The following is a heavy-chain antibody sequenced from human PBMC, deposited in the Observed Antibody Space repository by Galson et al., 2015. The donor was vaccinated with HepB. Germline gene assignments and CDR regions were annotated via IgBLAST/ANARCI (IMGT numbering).Heavy chain of an antibody. CDR3: ARDFGYDSSGANPNWFDP. CDR2: ISWNSGSI. V-gene: IGHV3-9*01. J-gene: IGHJ5*02. Sequence: SLRLSCAASGFTFDDYAMHWVRQAPGKGLEWVSGISWNSGSIGYADSVKGRFTISRDNAKNSLYLQMNSLRAEDTALYYCARDFGYDSSGANPNWFDPWGQGTLVTASS. CDR1: GFTFDDYA. D-gene: IGHD3-22*01.